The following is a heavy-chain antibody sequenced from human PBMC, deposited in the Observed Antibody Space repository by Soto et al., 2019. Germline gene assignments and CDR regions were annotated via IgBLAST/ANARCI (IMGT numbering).Heavy chain of an antibody. V-gene: IGHV1-3*01. CDR3: AGPKFEGQSKMNNCFDP. CDR2: VNAGNGNT. Sequence: QVQLVQSGAEVKKPGASVKGSCKASGYTFTSYAMHWVRQAPGQRLEWMGWVNAGNGNTKYSQKFQGRVTITRDTSASTAYMELSSLRSEDTAVYYCAGPKFEGQSKMNNCFDPWGQGTLVTVSS. CDR1: GYTFTSYA. J-gene: IGHJ5*02.